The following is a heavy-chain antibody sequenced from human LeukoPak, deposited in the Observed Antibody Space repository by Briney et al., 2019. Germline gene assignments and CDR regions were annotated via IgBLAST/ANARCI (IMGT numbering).Heavy chain of an antibody. CDR2: IYDSGST. CDR3: ARVPAQLGIYFDY. CDR1: GGSISSHY. Sequence: KPSETLSLTCTVSGGSISSHYWSWIRQPPGKGLEWIGYIYDSGSTNYNPSLKSRVTISVDTSKNQFSLNLSSVTAAVTAVYYCARVPAQLGIYFDYWGQGTLVTVSS. D-gene: IGHD7-27*01. J-gene: IGHJ4*02. V-gene: IGHV4-59*11.